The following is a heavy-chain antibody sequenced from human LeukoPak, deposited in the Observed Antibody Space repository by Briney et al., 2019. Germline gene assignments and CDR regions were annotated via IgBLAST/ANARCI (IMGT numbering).Heavy chain of an antibody. D-gene: IGHD2-21*02. CDR1: GFTFSSYS. J-gene: IGHJ3*02. CDR3: ARAILRGRLNDAFDI. V-gene: IGHV3-21*01. CDR2: ISSSSSYI. Sequence: GGSLTLSCAASGFTFSSYSMNWVRQAPGKGLEWVSSISSSSSYIYYADSVKGRFTISRDNAKNSLYLQMNSLRAEDTAVYYCARAILRGRLNDAFDIWGQGTMVTVSS.